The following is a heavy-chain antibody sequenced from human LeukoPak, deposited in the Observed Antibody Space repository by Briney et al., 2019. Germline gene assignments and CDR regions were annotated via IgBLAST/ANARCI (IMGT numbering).Heavy chain of an antibody. Sequence: SVKVSCKASGGTFSSYAISWVRQAPGQRLEWMGGIIPIFGTANYAQKFQGRVTITTDESTSTAYMELSSLRSEDTAVYYCARGATTTVTRRSYYYYYYMDVWGKGTTVTVSS. CDR1: GGTFSSYA. CDR3: ARGATTTVTRRSYYYYYYMDV. CDR2: IIPIFGTA. D-gene: IGHD4-17*01. V-gene: IGHV1-69*05. J-gene: IGHJ6*03.